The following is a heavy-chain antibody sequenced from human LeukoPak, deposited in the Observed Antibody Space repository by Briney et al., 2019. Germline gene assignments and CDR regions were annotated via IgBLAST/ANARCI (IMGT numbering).Heavy chain of an antibody. J-gene: IGHJ6*02. V-gene: IGHV3-9*01. CDR2: ISWNSGSI. D-gene: IGHD1-26*01. CDR3: ASDAGVGATSPAPYYYYGMDV. CDR1: GFTFDDYA. Sequence: PGGSLRLSCAASGFTFDDYAMHWVRQAPGKGLEWVSGISWNSGSIGYADSVKGRFTISRDNSKNTLYLQMNSLRAEDTAVYYCASDAGVGATSPAPYYYYGMDVWGQGTTVTVSS.